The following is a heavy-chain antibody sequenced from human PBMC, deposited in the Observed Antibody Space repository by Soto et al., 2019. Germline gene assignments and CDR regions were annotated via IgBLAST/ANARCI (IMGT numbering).Heavy chain of an antibody. CDR3: VKSRGGNIFDFLD. V-gene: IGHV3-64D*06. CDR2: IRGNGDPP. Sequence: GGSLRLSCSASGFTFSSYAMHWVRQAPGKGLEYVSGIRGNGDPPFYADSVKGRFTISRDNSKNTLYLQMSSLSADDTAAYYCVKSRGGNIFDFLDWGQGALVTVSS. J-gene: IGHJ4*02. D-gene: IGHD5-12*01. CDR1: GFTFSSYA.